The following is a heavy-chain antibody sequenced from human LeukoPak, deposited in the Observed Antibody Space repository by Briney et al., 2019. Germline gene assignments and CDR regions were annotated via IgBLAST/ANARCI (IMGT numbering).Heavy chain of an antibody. Sequence: PGGSLRLSCAASGFTFSSYGMHWVRQAPGKGLEWVAFIRYDGSNKYYADSVKGRFTISRDNSKNTRYLQMNSLRAEDTAVYYCAKDHGYSSGCSDYWGQGTLVTVSS. CDR3: AKDHGYSSGCSDY. CDR2: IRYDGSNK. D-gene: IGHD6-19*01. CDR1: GFTFSSYG. J-gene: IGHJ4*02. V-gene: IGHV3-30*02.